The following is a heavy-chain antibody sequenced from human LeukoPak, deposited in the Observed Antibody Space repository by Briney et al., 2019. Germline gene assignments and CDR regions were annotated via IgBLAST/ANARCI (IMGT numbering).Heavy chain of an antibody. CDR1: GFTFDDYA. J-gene: IGHJ4*02. D-gene: IGHD3-22*01. Sequence: QAGGSLRLPCAASGFTFDDYAMHWVRQAPGKGLEWVSGISWNSGSIGYADSVKGRFTISRDNAKNSLYLQMNSLRAEDMALYYCAKDNYYDSSGFFDYWGQGTLVTVSS. CDR2: ISWNSGSI. CDR3: AKDNYYDSSGFFDY. V-gene: IGHV3-9*03.